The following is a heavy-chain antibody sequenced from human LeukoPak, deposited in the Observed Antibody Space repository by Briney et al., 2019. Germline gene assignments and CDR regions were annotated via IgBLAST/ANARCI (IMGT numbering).Heavy chain of an antibody. CDR1: GASITNYY. V-gene: IGHV4-59*01. Sequence: MTSETLSLTCTVSGASITNYYWSWIRQPPGKGLEWIGYISHTGITNYNPSLESRVIISADTSRNQFSLKLTSMTAADTAVYYCARFRSAADHPDSWGQGTLVTVSS. CDR2: ISHTGIT. J-gene: IGHJ4*02. D-gene: IGHD1-14*01. CDR3: ARFRSAADHPDS.